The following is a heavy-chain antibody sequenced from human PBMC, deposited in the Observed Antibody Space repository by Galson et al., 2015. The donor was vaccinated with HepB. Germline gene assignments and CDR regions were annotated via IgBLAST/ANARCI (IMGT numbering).Heavy chain of an antibody. CDR3: ARDPRVYSGSSGMDV. D-gene: IGHD1-26*01. V-gene: IGHV1-69*13. Sequence: SVKVSCKASGGTFSSYAISWVRQAPGRGLEWMGRIIPIFGTANYAQKFQGRVTITADESTSTAYMELSSLRSEDTAVYYCARDPRVYSGSSGMDVWGPGTTVTVSS. CDR2: IIPIFGTA. J-gene: IGHJ6*02. CDR1: GGTFSSYA.